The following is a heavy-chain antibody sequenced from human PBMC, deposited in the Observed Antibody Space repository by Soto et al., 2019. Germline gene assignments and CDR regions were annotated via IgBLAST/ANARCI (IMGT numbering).Heavy chain of an antibody. D-gene: IGHD2-15*01. CDR3: ARLYCRGGSCYSGDAFDI. CDR1: GFTFSSYG. CDR2: ISTSTSYI. V-gene: IGHV3-21*01. Sequence: GGSLRLSCAASGFTFSSYGMNWVRQAPGKGLEWVSSISTSTSYIYYADSVRGRFTISRDNAKNSVYPQMNSLRAEDTAVYYCARLYCRGGSCYSGDAFDIWGQGTMVTVSS. J-gene: IGHJ3*02.